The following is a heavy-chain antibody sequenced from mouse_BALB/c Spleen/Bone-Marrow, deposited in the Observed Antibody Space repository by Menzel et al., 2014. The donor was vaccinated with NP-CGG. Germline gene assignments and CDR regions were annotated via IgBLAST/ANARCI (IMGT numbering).Heavy chain of an antibody. CDR2: IWAGGST. V-gene: IGHV2-9*02. CDR1: GSSLTSYG. Sequence: VQRVESGPGLVAPSQSLSITCTVSGSSLTSYGVHWVRQPPGKGLEWLGVIWAGGSTNYNSAIMSRLSISKDNSKSQVFLKMNSLQTDDTAMYYCARDGVYGSHYYAMDYWGQGTSVTVSS. D-gene: IGHD1-1*02. CDR3: ARDGVYGSHYYAMDY. J-gene: IGHJ4*01.